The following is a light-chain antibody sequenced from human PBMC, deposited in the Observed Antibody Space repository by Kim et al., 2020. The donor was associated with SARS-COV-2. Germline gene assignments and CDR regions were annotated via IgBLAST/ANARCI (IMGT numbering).Light chain of an antibody. CDR2: NND. J-gene: IGLJ1*01. CDR1: NSNIGAGYD. CDR3: QSSDSTLSGYV. V-gene: IGLV1-40*01. Sequence: QRVTISCTWSNSNIGAGYDVHWYQHLPGTAPKVLIHNNDNRPSGVPDRFSGSRSGTSASLAITGLQAEDEADFYCQSSDSTLSGYVFGSGTKVTVL.